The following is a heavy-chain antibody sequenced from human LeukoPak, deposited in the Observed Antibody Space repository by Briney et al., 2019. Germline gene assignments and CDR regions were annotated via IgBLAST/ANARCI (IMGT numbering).Heavy chain of an antibody. D-gene: IGHD6-19*01. CDR2: KKKDGSEK. CDR1: GFTFSSCR. Sequence: GGPLRLPCAASGFTFSSCRMSGVPQAPGKGREGVANKKKDGSEKYYVDSVKGRFTISRDNAKHSLYLKMNSLRGEDRAVYYCARFSSGWYYFDYWGQGTLVTVSS. V-gene: IGHV3-7*03. CDR3: ARFSSGWYYFDY. J-gene: IGHJ4*02.